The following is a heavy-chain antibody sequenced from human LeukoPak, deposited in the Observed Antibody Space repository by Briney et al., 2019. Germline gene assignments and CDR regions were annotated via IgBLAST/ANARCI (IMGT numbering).Heavy chain of an antibody. Sequence: GDSLKISCKGSGYSFTSNWIGWVRQMPGKGLEWMGIIYPGDSDTRYSLSFQGQVTMSADKSISTAYLQWSGLKASDTAMYYCARNPSGYHFDYWGQGTLVTVSS. CDR1: GYSFTSNW. V-gene: IGHV5-51*01. J-gene: IGHJ4*02. CDR2: IYPGDSDT. CDR3: ARNPSGYHFDY. D-gene: IGHD6-13*01.